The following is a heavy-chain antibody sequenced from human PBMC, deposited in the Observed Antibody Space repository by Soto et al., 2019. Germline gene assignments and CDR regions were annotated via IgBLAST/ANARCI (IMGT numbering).Heavy chain of an antibody. CDR2: IYYSGST. CDR3: ARNWKSRYYGMDV. Sequence: QVQLQESGPGLVKPSETLSLTCTVSGGSISSYYWSWIRQPPGKGLEWIGYIYYSGSTNYNPSLKSRVTISVDTSKNQFSLKLSSVTAVDTAVYYCARNWKSRYYGMDVWGQGTTVTVSS. CDR1: GGSISSYY. D-gene: IGHD1-1*01. J-gene: IGHJ6*02. V-gene: IGHV4-59*01.